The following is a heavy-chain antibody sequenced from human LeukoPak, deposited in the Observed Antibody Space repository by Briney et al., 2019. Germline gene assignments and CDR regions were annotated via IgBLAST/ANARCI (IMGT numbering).Heavy chain of an antibody. V-gene: IGHV3-30*04. D-gene: IGHD2-8*01. Sequence: GGSLRLSCAAPGFTFSTYAMNWVRQAPGKGLEWVAVISYDGRQNYYEDSVKGRFTISRDNSKNTLYLQMNSLRDEDSAAYYCARVYLERLTAGYFDHWGQGTWVTVSP. CDR3: ARVYLERLTAGYFDH. CDR1: GFTFSTYA. J-gene: IGHJ4*02. CDR2: ISYDGRQN.